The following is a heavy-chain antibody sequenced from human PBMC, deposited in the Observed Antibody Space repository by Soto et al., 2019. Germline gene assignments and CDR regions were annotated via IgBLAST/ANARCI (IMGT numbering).Heavy chain of an antibody. CDR1: GYTFTSYA. V-gene: IGHV1-3*01. J-gene: IGHJ4*02. Sequence: ASAKVSCKASGYTFTSYAMHWAHQAPGQRLEWMGWINAGNGNTKYSQKFQGRVTITRDTSASTAYMELSSLRSEDTAVYYCARGGATIFGVVPDYWGQGTLVTVSS. D-gene: IGHD3-3*01. CDR3: ARGGATIFGVVPDY. CDR2: INAGNGNT.